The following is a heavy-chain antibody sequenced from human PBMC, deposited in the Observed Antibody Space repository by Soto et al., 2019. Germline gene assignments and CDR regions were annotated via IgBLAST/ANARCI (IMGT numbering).Heavy chain of an antibody. D-gene: IGHD6-6*01. CDR1: GFTFSSYA. J-gene: IGHJ4*02. CDR2: ISGSGGST. V-gene: IGHV3-23*01. CDR3: AKVGYSSSAY. Sequence: GGSMGISSASSGFTFSSYAISWVRQAPGKGLEWVSAISGSGGSTYYADSVKGRFTISRDNSKNTLYLQMNSLRAEDTAVYYCAKVGYSSSAYWGQGTLVTVSS.